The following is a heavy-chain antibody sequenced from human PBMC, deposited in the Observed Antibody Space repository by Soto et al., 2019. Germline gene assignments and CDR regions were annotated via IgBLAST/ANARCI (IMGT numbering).Heavy chain of an antibody. Sequence: PSETLSLTCTVSGGPISSYYWSWIRQPPGKGLEWIGYIYYSGSTNYNPSLKSRVTISVDTSKNQFSLKLSSVTAADTAVYYCASGRGSPLSITYDYWGQGTLVTVSS. D-gene: IGHD3-16*01. CDR2: IYYSGST. J-gene: IGHJ4*02. CDR1: GGPISSYY. CDR3: ASGRGSPLSITYDY. V-gene: IGHV4-59*01.